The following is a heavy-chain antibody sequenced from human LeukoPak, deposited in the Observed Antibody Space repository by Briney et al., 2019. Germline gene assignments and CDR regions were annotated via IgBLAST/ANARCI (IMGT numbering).Heavy chain of an antibody. Sequence: GGSLRLSCAASGFTFSSYWMHWVRQAPGKGLVWVSRINSDGSSTSYADSVKGRFTISRDNAKNSLYLQMNILRVEDTAVYYCARPATNGHNWLGPWGQGTLVTVSS. V-gene: IGHV3-74*01. CDR3: ARPATNGHNWLGP. J-gene: IGHJ5*02. CDR2: INSDGSST. CDR1: GFTFSSYW. D-gene: IGHD1-14*01.